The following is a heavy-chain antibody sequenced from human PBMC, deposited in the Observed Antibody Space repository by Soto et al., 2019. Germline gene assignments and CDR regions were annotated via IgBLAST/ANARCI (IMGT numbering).Heavy chain of an antibody. D-gene: IGHD1-1*01. CDR1: GGTFSSYA. Sequence: QVQLVQSGAEVKKPGSSVKVSCKASGGTFSSYAISWVRQAPGQGLEWMGGIIPIFGTANYAQKFQGRVTITADESTSTDYMELSSLRSEDTAVYYCARARTGTTSRLFDYWGQGTLVTVSS. CDR2: IIPIFGTA. CDR3: ARARTGTTSRLFDY. J-gene: IGHJ4*02. V-gene: IGHV1-69*01.